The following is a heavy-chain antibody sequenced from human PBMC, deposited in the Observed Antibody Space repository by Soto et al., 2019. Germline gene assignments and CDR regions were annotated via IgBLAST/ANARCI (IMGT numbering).Heavy chain of an antibody. V-gene: IGHV4-59*08. J-gene: IGHJ4*02. CDR3: ARHKRGYHPRQVFFDY. CDR1: GGSISSYY. D-gene: IGHD3-22*01. Sequence: SETLSLTCTFSGGSISSYYWSLIRQPPGKGLEWIGYIYYSGSTNYNPSLKSRVTISVDTSKNQFSLKLSSVTAADTAVYYCARHKRGYHPRQVFFDYWGQGTLVTVSS. CDR2: IYYSGST.